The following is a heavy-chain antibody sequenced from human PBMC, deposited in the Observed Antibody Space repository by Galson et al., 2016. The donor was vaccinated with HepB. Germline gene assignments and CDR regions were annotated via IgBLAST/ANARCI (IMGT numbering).Heavy chain of an antibody. Sequence: SVKVSCKASGYTFTGYSIHWVRQAPGQGLEWMGWINPNSGGPSSAQKFRGRVTMTRDTSISTAYMELSRLRSDDTAVYFCARDAKLPGLGREVTKNDYWGQGTLVTVSS. CDR2: INPNSGGP. D-gene: IGHD1-7*01. J-gene: IGHJ4*02. V-gene: IGHV1-2*02. CDR3: ARDAKLPGLGREVTKNDY. CDR1: GYTFTGYS.